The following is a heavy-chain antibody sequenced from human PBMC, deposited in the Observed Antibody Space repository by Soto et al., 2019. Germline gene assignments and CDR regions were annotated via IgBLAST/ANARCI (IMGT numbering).Heavy chain of an antibody. J-gene: IGHJ1*01. D-gene: IGHD3-22*01. V-gene: IGHV4-34*01. CDR3: ASLYYDSSGYYFQH. Sequence: SETLSLTCAVYGGSFSGYYWSWIRQPPGKGLEWIGEINHSGSTNYNPSLKSRVTISVDTSKNQFSLKLSSVTAADTAVYYCASLYYDSSGYYFQHWGQGTLVTVSS. CDR2: INHSGST. CDR1: GGSFSGYY.